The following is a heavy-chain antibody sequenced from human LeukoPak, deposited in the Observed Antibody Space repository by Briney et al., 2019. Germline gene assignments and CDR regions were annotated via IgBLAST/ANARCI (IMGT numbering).Heavy chain of an antibody. CDR1: GGSISGGSYY. CDR2: IYTSGST. V-gene: IGHV4-61*02. CDR3: VRGGVSSSPSYWYFDL. Sequence: PSQTLSLTCTVSGGSISGGSYYWRWIRQPAGKGLEWIGRIYTSGSTNYNPSLESRVTISVDTSKNQFSLKLSSVTAADTAVYYCVRGGVSSSPSYWYFDLWGRGTLVTVSS. D-gene: IGHD6-6*01. J-gene: IGHJ2*01.